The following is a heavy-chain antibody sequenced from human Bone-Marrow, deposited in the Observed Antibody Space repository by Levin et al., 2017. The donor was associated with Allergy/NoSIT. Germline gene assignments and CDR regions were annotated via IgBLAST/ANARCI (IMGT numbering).Heavy chain of an antibody. CDR1: GFTFSSSP. D-gene: IGHD6-13*01. Sequence: AGGSLRLSCAAAGFTFSSSPMSWVRQAPGRGLEWVSSISSSSGDTYYADSVKGRFTISRDNSKNTLYLQMNSLRVEDTAVYYCAKLGIAAGTVDWGQGTLVTVSS. V-gene: IGHV3-23*01. CDR3: AKLGIAAGTVD. CDR2: ISSSSGDT. J-gene: IGHJ4*02.